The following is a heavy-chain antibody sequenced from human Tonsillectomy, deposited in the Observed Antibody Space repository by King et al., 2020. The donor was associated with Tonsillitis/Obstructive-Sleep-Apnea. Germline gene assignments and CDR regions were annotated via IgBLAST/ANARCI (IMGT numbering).Heavy chain of an antibody. CDR3: ARVFEGAFDY. CDR1: GFTFSNYW. V-gene: IGHV3-7*03. J-gene: IGHJ4*02. Sequence: VQLVESGGGLVQPGVSLRLSCAASGFTFSNYWMSWVRQAPGKGLEWVANIKQDGSEKYYVDSVKGRFTISRDNAKKSLYVQMNSLRAEDTAVYHCARVFEGAFDYWGQGTLVTVSS. D-gene: IGHD3-10*02. CDR2: IKQDGSEK.